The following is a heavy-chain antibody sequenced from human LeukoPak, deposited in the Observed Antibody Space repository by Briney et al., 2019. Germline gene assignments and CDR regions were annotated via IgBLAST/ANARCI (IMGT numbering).Heavy chain of an antibody. D-gene: IGHD1-26*01. Sequence: GRSLRLSCAASGFTFDDYAMHWVRQAPGKGLEWVSGISWNSGSIGYADSVKGRFTISRDNAKNSLYLQLNSLRAEDTAVYYCARDPYSGSYSDYYYYYMDVWGKGTTVTVSS. CDR2: ISWNSGSI. V-gene: IGHV3-9*01. J-gene: IGHJ6*03. CDR3: ARDPYSGSYSDYYYYYMDV. CDR1: GFTFDDYA.